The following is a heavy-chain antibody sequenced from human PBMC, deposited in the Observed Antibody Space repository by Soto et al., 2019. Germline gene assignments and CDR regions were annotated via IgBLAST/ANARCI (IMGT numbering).Heavy chain of an antibody. Sequence: VQLLESGGRLVQPGGSLRLSCAASGFTFNNYAMSWVRQAPGKGLEWVSAISYSGDRTFYADSAKGRFTISRDNSKNTLHLEMKSLRAEDTAIYYCAKVTIEVPAPGTAVWGQGTTVTVSS. V-gene: IGHV3-23*01. CDR3: AKVTIEVPAPGTAV. D-gene: IGHD6-13*01. J-gene: IGHJ6*02. CDR1: GFTFNNYA. CDR2: ISYSGDRT.